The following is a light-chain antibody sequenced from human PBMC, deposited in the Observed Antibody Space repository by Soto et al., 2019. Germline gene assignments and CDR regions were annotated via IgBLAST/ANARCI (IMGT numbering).Light chain of an antibody. Sequence: QSALTQPASVSGSPGQSITISCTGTSSDIGAYNFVSWYQQHPGKAPKLMLYDVNIRPSGVSNRFSGSKSGNTASLTISGLQADDEDDYYCTSWTTSTTMIFGGGTQLTVL. CDR3: TSWTTSTTMI. CDR2: DVN. CDR1: SSDIGAYNF. V-gene: IGLV2-14*03. J-gene: IGLJ2*01.